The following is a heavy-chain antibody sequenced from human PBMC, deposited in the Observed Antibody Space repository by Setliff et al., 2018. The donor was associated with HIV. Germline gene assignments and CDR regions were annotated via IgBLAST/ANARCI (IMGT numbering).Heavy chain of an antibody. CDR2: THYSGSS. J-gene: IGHJ3*01. Sequence: SETLSLTCIVSGASISSDTWSWIRQPPGKGLQWIGSTHYSGSSYYSPSLKSRVTISVDTSKNQFSLKLTSVTAADTAVYYCARAPPGIQNDAFDVWGQGALVTVSS. CDR3: ARAPPGIQNDAFDV. V-gene: IGHV4-59*08. CDR1: GASISSDT.